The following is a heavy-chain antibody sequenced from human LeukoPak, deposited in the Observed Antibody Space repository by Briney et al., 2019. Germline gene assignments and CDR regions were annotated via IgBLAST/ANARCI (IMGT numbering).Heavy chain of an antibody. V-gene: IGHV3-7*01. D-gene: IGHD5-24*01. Sequence: GGSLRLSCAASGFTFSSYWMSWVRQAPGKGLEWVANIKQDGSEKYYVDSVKGRFTISRDNAKNSLYLQMNSLRAEDTAVYYCARGSTIRYYYYYMDVWGKGTTVTISS. CDR2: IKQDGSEK. J-gene: IGHJ6*03. CDR1: GFTFSSYW. CDR3: ARGSTIRYYYYYMDV.